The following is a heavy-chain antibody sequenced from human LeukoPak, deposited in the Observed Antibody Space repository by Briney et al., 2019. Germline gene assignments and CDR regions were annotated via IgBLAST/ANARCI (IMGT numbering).Heavy chain of an antibody. J-gene: IGHJ1*01. CDR2: TNNDGSST. V-gene: IGHV3-74*03. CDR3: YGANAEH. D-gene: IGHD4-23*01. CDR1: GFTFSSYW. Sequence: PGGSLRLSCAASGFTFSSYWMHWVRQAPGKGLVWVSGTNNDGSSTMYADSVKGRFTIARDNAKNTLYLQMNSLRAEDTAVYYCYGANAEHWGQGTLVTVS.